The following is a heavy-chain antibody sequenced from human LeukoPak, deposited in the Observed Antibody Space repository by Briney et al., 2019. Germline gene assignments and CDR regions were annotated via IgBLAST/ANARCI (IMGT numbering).Heavy chain of an antibody. CDR2: IGYSAGDT. CDR1: GFTVSSYA. V-gene: IGHV3-23*01. J-gene: IGHJ4*02. Sequence: GGSLRLSCAASGFTVSSYAMTWVRQAPGKGLEWVSAIGYSAGDTYYADSVEGRFTISRGFSMNTLYLQMTSLRADDTALYYCAKDDDGHHHGVDHWGQGTLVTVSS. D-gene: IGHD4-17*01. CDR3: AKDDDGHHHGVDH.